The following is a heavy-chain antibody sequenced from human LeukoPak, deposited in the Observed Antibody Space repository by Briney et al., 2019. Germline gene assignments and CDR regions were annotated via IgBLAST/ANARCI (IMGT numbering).Heavy chain of an antibody. D-gene: IGHD6-13*01. CDR3: AKGSLGSWYFFDS. CDR1: GFTFGSSP. J-gene: IGHJ4*02. V-gene: IGHV3-23*01. Sequence: GGSLRLSCAASGFTFGSSPMSWVRQAPGKGPEWVTTFSRNGHDTYYADSVKGRFTIFRDNSKSILYLQMNNLSAEDTAVYYCAKGSLGSWYFFDSWGQGTLVTVSS. CDR2: FSRNGHDT.